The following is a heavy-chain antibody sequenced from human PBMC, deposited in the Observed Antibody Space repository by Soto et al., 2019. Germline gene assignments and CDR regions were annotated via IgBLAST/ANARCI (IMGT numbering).Heavy chain of an antibody. D-gene: IGHD3-10*01. V-gene: IGHV2-5*02. CDR1: GFSLSTSGVG. J-gene: IGHJ5*02. Sequence: SGPTLVNPTQTLTLTCTFSGFSLSTSGVGVGWIRQPPGKALEWLALIYWDDDKRYSPSLKSRLTITKDTSKNQVVLTMTNMDPVDTASYYCAHGLEGEVPGYGSGSYFVPCWFDPWGQ. CDR2: IYWDDDK. CDR3: AHGLEGEVPGYGSGSYFVPCWFDP.